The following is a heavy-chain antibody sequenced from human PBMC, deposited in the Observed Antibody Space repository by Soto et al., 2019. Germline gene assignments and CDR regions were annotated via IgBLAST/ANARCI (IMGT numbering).Heavy chain of an antibody. CDR3: ANQIAVADYFDY. Sequence: SETLYLTCTVSGGSISSYYGSWIRQPAGKGLEWIGRIYTSGSTNYNPSLKSRVTMSVDTCKNQVSLKLSTVTAGYTAVYSCANQIAVADYFDYWGQGTLV. V-gene: IGHV4-4*07. D-gene: IGHD6-19*01. CDR2: IYTSGST. CDR1: GGSISSYY. J-gene: IGHJ4*01.